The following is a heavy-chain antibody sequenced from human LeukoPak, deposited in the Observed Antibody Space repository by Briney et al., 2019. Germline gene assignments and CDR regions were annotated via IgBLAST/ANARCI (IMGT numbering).Heavy chain of an antibody. J-gene: IGHJ6*03. CDR2: IRSKANSYAT. CDR1: GFTFSGSA. Sequence: PGGSLRLSCAASGFTFSGSAMHWVRQASGKGLEWVGRIRSKANSYATAYAASVKGRFTISRDDSKNTAYLQMNSLKTEDTAVYYCTRHGDLSGFWSGRFDYYMDVWGKGATVTVSS. CDR3: TRHGDLSGFWSGRFDYYMDV. D-gene: IGHD3-3*01. V-gene: IGHV3-73*01.